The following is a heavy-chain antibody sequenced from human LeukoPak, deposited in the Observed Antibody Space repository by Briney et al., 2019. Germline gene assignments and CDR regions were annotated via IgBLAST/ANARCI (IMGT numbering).Heavy chain of an antibody. CDR3: ARDLFDY. J-gene: IGHJ4*02. V-gene: IGHV3-7*01. CDR1: GFTISNYW. CDR2: IKQDGSGE. Sequence: GGSLRLSCAVSGFTISNYWMSWVRQAPGKGLEWVANIKQDGSGEFYVDSVKGRFTISRDSAKNSLYLQMNSLRDEDTAVYYCARDLFDYWGQGTLVNVSS.